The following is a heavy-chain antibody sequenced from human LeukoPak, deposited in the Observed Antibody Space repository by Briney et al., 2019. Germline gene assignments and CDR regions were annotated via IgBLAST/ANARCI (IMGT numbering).Heavy chain of an antibody. CDR2: IYNSGNT. CDR3: ARETRRDGYTFFDY. J-gene: IGHJ4*02. CDR1: GGSITVSGGSITTYY. V-gene: IGHV4-61*08. D-gene: IGHD5-24*01. Sequence: SETLSLTCSVSGGSITVSGGSITTYYWSWIRQPPGKGLEWIGNIYNSGNTNYNPSLKSRVTTSVDTSKNQFSLKLSSVTAADTAVYYCARETRRDGYTFFDYWGPGTLVTVSS.